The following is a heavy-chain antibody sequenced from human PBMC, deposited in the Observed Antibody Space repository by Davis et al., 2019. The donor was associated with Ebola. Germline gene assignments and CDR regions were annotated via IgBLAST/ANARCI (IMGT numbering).Heavy chain of an antibody. CDR2: ISGSGAST. CDR3: AKIGVRQSGDY. V-gene: IGHV3-23*01. J-gene: IGHJ4*02. D-gene: IGHD3-10*01. CDR1: GFTFSNYA. Sequence: PGGSLRLSCAASGFTFSNYALNWVRQAPGKGLEWVAGISGSGASTYYADSVMGRLTISRDSSKNTLSLHMNSLRVEDTAVYYCAKIGVRQSGDYWDQGTLVTVSS.